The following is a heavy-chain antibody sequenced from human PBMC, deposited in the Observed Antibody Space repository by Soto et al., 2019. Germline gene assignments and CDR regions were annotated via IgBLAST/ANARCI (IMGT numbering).Heavy chain of an antibody. D-gene: IGHD3-10*02. J-gene: IGHJ4*02. CDR2: ISYDGNNK. V-gene: IGHV3-30*18. Sequence: QVQLVESGGGVVQPGRSLRLSCAASGFTFSSYGMHWVRQAPGKGLEWVALISYDGNNKYYADSVKGRFTISRDNSKDTLYLQMNSLRAEDTALYYCAKDFYVHSSRLCPDYWGQGTLVTVSS. CDR3: AKDFYVHSSRLCPDY. CDR1: GFTFSSYG.